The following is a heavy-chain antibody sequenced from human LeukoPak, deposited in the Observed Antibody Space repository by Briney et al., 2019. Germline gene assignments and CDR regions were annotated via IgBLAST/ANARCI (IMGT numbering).Heavy chain of an antibody. CDR1: GYTFTSYY. CDR2: INPNSGGT. V-gene: IGHV1-2*02. J-gene: IGHJ4*02. CDR3: AREIAYCGGDCHFDY. Sequence: ASVTVSCKASGYTFTSYYIQWVRQAPEQGLEWMGWINPNSGGTNYAQKFQGRVTMTRDTSISTAYMELSRLRSDDTAVYYCAREIAYCGGDCHFDYWGQGTLVTVSS. D-gene: IGHD2-21*02.